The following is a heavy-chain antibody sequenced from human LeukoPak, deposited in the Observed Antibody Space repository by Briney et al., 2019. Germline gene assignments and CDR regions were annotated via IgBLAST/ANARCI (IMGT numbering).Heavy chain of an antibody. CDR3: ARGRVLEYQPPSPLYYFDY. J-gene: IGHJ4*02. V-gene: IGHV4-34*01. D-gene: IGHD2-2*01. CDR1: GGSFSGYY. CDR2: INHSGST. Sequence: ETLSLTCXVYGGSFSGYYWSWIRQPPGKGLEWIGEINHSGSTNYNPSLKSRVTISVDTSKNQFSLKLSSVTAADTAVYYCARGRVLEYQPPSPLYYFDYWGQGTLVTVSS.